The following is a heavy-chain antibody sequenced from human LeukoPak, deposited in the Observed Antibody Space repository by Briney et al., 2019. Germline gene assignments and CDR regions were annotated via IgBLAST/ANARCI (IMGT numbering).Heavy chain of an antibody. Sequence: SETLSLTCTVSGGSISSSSYYWGWIRQPPGKGLEWIGSIYYSGSTYYNPSLKSRVTISVDTSKNQFSLKLSSVTAADTAVYYCAREDYDILTDYLNWFDPWGQGTLVTVSS. D-gene: IGHD3-9*01. CDR1: GGSISSSSYY. CDR2: IYYSGST. V-gene: IGHV4-39*07. J-gene: IGHJ5*02. CDR3: AREDYDILTDYLNWFDP.